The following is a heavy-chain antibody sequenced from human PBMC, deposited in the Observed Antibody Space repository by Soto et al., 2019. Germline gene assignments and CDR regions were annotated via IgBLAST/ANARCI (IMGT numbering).Heavy chain of an antibody. CDR2: FDPEDGET. D-gene: IGHD3-22*01. CDR1: GYTLTVLS. V-gene: IGHV1-24*01. CDR3: ATDPRYYYDSSGYYFGMDV. J-gene: IGHJ6*02. Sequence: ASLKVSCKVSGYTLTVLSMHWVRKDPGKGLEWMGGFDPEDGETIYAQKFQGRVTMTEDTSTDTAYMELSSLRSEDTAVYYCATDPRYYYDSSGYYFGMDVWGQGTTVTVSS.